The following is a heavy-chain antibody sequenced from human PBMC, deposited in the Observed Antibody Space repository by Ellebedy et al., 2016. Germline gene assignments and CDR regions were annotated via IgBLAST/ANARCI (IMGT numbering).Heavy chain of an antibody. CDR3: ATSGSYSNDAFDI. CDR1: GFTFGDYA. V-gene: IGHV3-49*03. CDR2: IRSKAYGGTT. D-gene: IGHD1-26*01. Sequence: GESLKISCTASGFTFGDYAMSWFRQAPGKGLEWVGFIRSKAYGGTTEYAASVKGRFTISRDDSKSIAYLQMNSLKTEDTAVYYCATSGSYSNDAFDIWGQGTMVTVSS. J-gene: IGHJ3*02.